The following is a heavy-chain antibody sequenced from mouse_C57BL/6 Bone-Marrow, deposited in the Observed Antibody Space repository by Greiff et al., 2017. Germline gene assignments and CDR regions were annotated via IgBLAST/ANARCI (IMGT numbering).Heavy chain of an antibody. D-gene: IGHD1-1*01. CDR3: TTFYYYGSSPYFDY. J-gene: IGHJ2*01. V-gene: IGHV14-4*01. CDR1: GFNIKDDY. Sequence: EVQLQQPGAELVRPGASVKLSCTASGFNIKDDYMHWVKQRPEQGLEWIGWIDPENGDTEYASKFQGKATITADTSSNTAYLQLSSLTSEDTAVYYCTTFYYYGSSPYFDYWGQGTTLTVSS. CDR2: IDPENGDT.